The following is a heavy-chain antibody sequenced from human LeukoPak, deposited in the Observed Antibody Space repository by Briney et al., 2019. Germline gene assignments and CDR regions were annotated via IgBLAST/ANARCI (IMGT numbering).Heavy chain of an antibody. CDR3: AKELYDIEDPWYFDL. J-gene: IGHJ2*01. Sequence: ASVKVSCKASGYTFTGYYMHWVRQAPGQGLEWMGRINPNSGGTNYAQKFQGRVTMTRDTSISTAYMELSRLRSDDTAVYYCAKELYDIEDPWYFDLWGRGTLVTVSS. V-gene: IGHV1-2*06. CDR2: INPNSGGT. D-gene: IGHD3-22*01. CDR1: GYTFTGYY.